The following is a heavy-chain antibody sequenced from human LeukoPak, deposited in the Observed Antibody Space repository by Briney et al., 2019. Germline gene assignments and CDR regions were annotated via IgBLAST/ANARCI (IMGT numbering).Heavy chain of an antibody. CDR2: IYTSGST. V-gene: IGHV4-61*02. Sequence: SETLSPTCTVSGGSISSGSYYWSWIRQPAGKGLEWIGRIYTSGSTNYNPSLKSRVTISVDTSKNQFSLKLSPVTAADTAVYYCAREWLPPYYYYYMDVWGKGTTVTVSS. D-gene: IGHD3-22*01. CDR1: GGSISSGSYY. CDR3: AREWLPPYYYYYMDV. J-gene: IGHJ6*03.